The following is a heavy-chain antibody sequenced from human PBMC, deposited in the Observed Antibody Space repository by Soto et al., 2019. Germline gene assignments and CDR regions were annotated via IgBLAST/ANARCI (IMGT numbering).Heavy chain of an antibody. CDR3: ARERTGGATDY. CDR1: GGSISSYY. CDR2: IYYSGST. V-gene: IGHV4-59*01. J-gene: IGHJ4*02. Sequence: SETLSLTCTVSGGSISSYYWSWIRQPPGTGLEWIGYIYYSGSTNYNPSLKSRVTISVDTSKNQFSLKLSSVTAADTAVYYCARERTGGATDYWGQGTLVTVSS. D-gene: IGHD1-26*01.